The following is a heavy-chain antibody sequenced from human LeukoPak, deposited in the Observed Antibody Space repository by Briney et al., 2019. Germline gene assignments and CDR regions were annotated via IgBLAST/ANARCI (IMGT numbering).Heavy chain of an antibody. CDR1: GFTFSSYW. CDR2: IKQDGSEK. Sequence: PGGSLRLSCAASGFTFSSYWMSWVRQAPGKGLEWVANIKQDGSEKYYVDSVKGRFTISRDNAKNSLYLQMNSLRAEDTAVYYCARVAWGSGWYVDDYWGQGTLVTVSS. CDR3: ARVAWGSGWYVDDY. J-gene: IGHJ4*02. V-gene: IGHV3-7*01. D-gene: IGHD6-19*01.